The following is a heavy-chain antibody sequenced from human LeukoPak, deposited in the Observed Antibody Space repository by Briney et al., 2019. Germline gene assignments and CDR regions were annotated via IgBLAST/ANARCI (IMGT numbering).Heavy chain of an antibody. Sequence: SETLSLACTVSGSSIGTYSWSWIRQPPGKGLEWIGYIYTTGSTHYNPSLKSRVTMSLDTSKNQFSLRLTSVTAADTAVFYCARHRAEMAAITDDTFDMWGRGTMVTVSS. D-gene: IGHD5-24*01. V-gene: IGHV4-4*09. J-gene: IGHJ3*02. CDR3: ARHRAEMAAITDDTFDM. CDR1: GSSIGTYS. CDR2: IYTTGST.